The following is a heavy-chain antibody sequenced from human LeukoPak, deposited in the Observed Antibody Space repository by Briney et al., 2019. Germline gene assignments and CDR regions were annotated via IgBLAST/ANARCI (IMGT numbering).Heavy chain of an antibody. Sequence: SETLSLTCAVYGGSFSGYYWSWIRQPPGKGLEWIGEINHSGSTNYNPSLKSRVTISVDTSKNQFSLKLSSVTAADTAVYYCARGGGNYDYVWGIYTPLDYWGQGTLVTVSS. CDR3: ARGGGNYDYVWGIYTPLDY. CDR2: INHSGST. J-gene: IGHJ4*02. D-gene: IGHD3-16*01. V-gene: IGHV4-34*01. CDR1: GGSFSGYY.